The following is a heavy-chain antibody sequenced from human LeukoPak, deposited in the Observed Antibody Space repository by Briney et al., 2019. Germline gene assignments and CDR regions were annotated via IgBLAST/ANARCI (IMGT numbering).Heavy chain of an antibody. V-gene: IGHV1-2*02. Sequence: ASLKVSCKASGYTFTAYYIHWVRRAPGQGLEWMGWINPNSGGTESAQKFQGRVTMTRDTSISTAYMELSRLRSDDTAVYYCTRAYCGGDCPSGGYWGQGTLVTVSS. D-gene: IGHD2-21*02. J-gene: IGHJ4*02. CDR2: INPNSGGT. CDR3: TRAYCGGDCPSGGY. CDR1: GYTFTAYY.